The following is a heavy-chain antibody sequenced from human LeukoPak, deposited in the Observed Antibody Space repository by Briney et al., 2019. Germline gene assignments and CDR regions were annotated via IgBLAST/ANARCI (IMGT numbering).Heavy chain of an antibody. CDR2: IYTSGST. CDR1: GGSISTSNYY. CDR3: ARDQYYYGSGSYGLDY. J-gene: IGHJ4*02. D-gene: IGHD3-10*01. Sequence: SETLSLTCTVSGGSISTSNYYWSWIRQPAGKGLEWIGRIYTSGSTNYNPSLKSRVTMSVDTSKNQFSLKLSSVTAADTAVYYCARDQYYYGSGSYGLDYWGQGTLVTVSS. V-gene: IGHV4-61*02.